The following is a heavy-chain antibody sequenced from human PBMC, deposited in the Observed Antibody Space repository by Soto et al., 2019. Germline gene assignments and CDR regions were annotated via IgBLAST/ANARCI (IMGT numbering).Heavy chain of an antibody. CDR2: ISAYNGNT. V-gene: IGHV1-18*04. Sequence: QVQLVQSGAEVKKPGASVKVSCKASGYTITSYGISWVRQAPGQGLEWMGWISAYNGNTNYAQKLQGRVTMTTDTSTSTAYMELRSLRSDDTAVYYCARVKPIEYCSSFVYWFDPWGQGTLVTVSS. J-gene: IGHJ5*02. CDR1: GYTITSYG. D-gene: IGHD6-6*01. CDR3: ARVKPIEYCSSFVYWFDP.